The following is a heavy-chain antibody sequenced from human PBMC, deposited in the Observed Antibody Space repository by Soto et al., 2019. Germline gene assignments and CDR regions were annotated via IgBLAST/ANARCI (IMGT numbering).Heavy chain of an antibody. J-gene: IGHJ6*02. CDR1: GFGFSASG. CDR3: AKDLHDFDSFFFYGMDV. CDR2: IIYDGSKK. Sequence: QVQLVESGGGVVQPGKSLRLSCAASGFGFSASGMHWVRQAPGKGLEWVAVIIYDGSKKEYSDSVKGRFTVSRDNFKDTVSLQMNNLRPDDTGVYYCAKDLHDFDSFFFYGMDVWGQGTTFTVSS. V-gene: IGHV3-30*18. D-gene: IGHD3-9*01.